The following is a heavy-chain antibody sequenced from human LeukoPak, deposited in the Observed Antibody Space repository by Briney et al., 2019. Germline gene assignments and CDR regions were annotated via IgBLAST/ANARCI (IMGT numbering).Heavy chain of an antibody. V-gene: IGHV2-70*11. Sequence: SGPTLLNPTQTLTLTCTFSGFSLSTSEMCVRWIRQPPGKALEWLARIDWDDGKYYSTSLQTRLTISKDTSKNQVVLTMTNMDPVDTATYYCARSRLYYDTSGYYYPNWFDPWGQGTLVTVSS. CDR3: ARSRLYYDTSGYYYPNWFDP. CDR1: GFSLSTSEMC. J-gene: IGHJ5*02. D-gene: IGHD3-22*01. CDR2: IDWDDGK.